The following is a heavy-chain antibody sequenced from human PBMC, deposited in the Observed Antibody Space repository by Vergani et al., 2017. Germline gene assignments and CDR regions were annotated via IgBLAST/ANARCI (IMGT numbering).Heavy chain of an antibody. CDR3: AGYYGDYGGWFDP. J-gene: IGHJ5*02. CDR1: GGSISSYY. CDR2: IYYSGST. V-gene: IGHV4-59*01. Sequence: QVQLQQWGAGLLKPSETLSLTCTVSGGSISSYYWSWILQPPGQGLEWIGYIYYSGSTNYTPSLKSRVTRSVDTSKNQFSLKLSPVTAADTAVYYCAGYYGDYGGWFDPWGQGTLVTVSS. D-gene: IGHD4-17*01.